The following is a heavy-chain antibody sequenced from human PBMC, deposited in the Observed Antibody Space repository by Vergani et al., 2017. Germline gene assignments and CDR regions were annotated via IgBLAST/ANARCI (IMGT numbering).Heavy chain of an antibody. CDR3: ARTDIVATIPDY. Sequence: QLQLQESGPGLVKPSETLSLTCTVSGGSISSSSYYWGWIRQPPGKGLEWIGSIYYSGSTYYNPSLKSRVTISVDTSKNQFSLKLSSVTAADTAVYYCARTDIVATIPDYWGQGTLVTVFS. J-gene: IGHJ4*02. D-gene: IGHD5-12*01. CDR2: IYYSGST. V-gene: IGHV4-39*01. CDR1: GGSISSSSYY.